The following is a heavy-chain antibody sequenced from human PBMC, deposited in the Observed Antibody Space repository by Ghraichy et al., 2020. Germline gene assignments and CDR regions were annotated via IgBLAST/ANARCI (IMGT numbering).Heavy chain of an antibody. CDR1: GFTVSSNY. D-gene: IGHD3-10*01. V-gene: IGHV3-53*01. CDR3: ARVRWFGEPGAFDI. Sequence: GGSLRLSCAASGFTVSSNYMSWVRQAPGKGLEWVSVIYSGGSTYYADSVKGRFTISRDNSKNTLYLQMNSLRAEDTAVYYCARVRWFGEPGAFDIWGQGTMVTVSS. CDR2: IYSGGST. J-gene: IGHJ3*02.